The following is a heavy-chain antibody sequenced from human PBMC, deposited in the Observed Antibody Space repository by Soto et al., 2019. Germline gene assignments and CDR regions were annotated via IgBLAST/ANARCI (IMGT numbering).Heavy chain of an antibody. J-gene: IGHJ1*01. Sequence: QVQLQESGPGLVKPSETLSLTCTVSGGSISSYYWSWIRQPPGKGLEWIGYIYYSGSTNYNPSLTSRVTISVDTSKNQFSLKLSSVTAADTAVYYCASLTTTTKYFQHWGQGTLVTVSS. D-gene: IGHD4-17*01. CDR3: ASLTTTTKYFQH. CDR2: IYYSGST. V-gene: IGHV4-59*01. CDR1: GGSISSYY.